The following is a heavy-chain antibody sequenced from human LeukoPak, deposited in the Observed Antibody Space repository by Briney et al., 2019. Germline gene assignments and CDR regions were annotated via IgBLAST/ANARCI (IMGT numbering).Heavy chain of an antibody. Sequence: PSETLPLTCTVSGGTISRHYWSWIRQPPGKGLEWIAYIDYIGSTNYNPSLKSRLTILVDASKNQFSLKLRSVTAADTAVYYCARDRRRDLLHAFDIWGQGTMVTVSS. D-gene: IGHD1-26*01. CDR2: IDYIGST. CDR1: GGTISRHY. V-gene: IGHV4-59*11. CDR3: ARDRRRDLLHAFDI. J-gene: IGHJ3*02.